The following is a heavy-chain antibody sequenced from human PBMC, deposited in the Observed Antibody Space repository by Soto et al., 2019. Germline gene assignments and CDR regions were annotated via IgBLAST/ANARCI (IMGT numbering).Heavy chain of an antibody. Sequence: QVQLVQSGAEVKNSGASVKVSCKASGYTFTSYGFSWVRQAPGQGLEWMGWISASNGNTNYAQKLQGRVTMTTDTSTSTAYMELRSLRSDDTAVYYCASHYCSGGSCYLDYWGQGTLVTVSS. D-gene: IGHD2-15*01. CDR3: ASHYCSGGSCYLDY. CDR1: GYTFTSYG. CDR2: ISASNGNT. V-gene: IGHV1-18*01. J-gene: IGHJ4*02.